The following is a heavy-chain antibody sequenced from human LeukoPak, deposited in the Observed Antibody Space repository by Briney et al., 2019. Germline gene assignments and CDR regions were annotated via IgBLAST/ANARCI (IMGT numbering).Heavy chain of an antibody. Sequence: QAGGSLRLSCAASGFTFDDYAMHWVPQAPGKGLEWVSGISWNSGSIGYADSVKGRFTISRDNAKNSLYLQMNSLRAEDTALYYCAKDQDYYYYYGMDVWGQGTTVTVSS. CDR1: GFTFDDYA. V-gene: IGHV3-9*01. CDR2: ISWNSGSI. CDR3: AKDQDYYYYYGMDV. J-gene: IGHJ6*02.